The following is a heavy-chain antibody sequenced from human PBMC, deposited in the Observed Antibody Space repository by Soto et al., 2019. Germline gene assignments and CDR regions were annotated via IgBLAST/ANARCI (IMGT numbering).Heavy chain of an antibody. V-gene: IGHV3-23*01. D-gene: IGHD6-19*01. CDR2: ISVNGADT. CDR3: GKERRGSGWFVCSY. J-gene: IGHJ4*02. CDR1: GFTFGDYA. Sequence: DVQLLESGGGLVQPGGSVRLSCAASGFTFGDYAMSWVRQAPGKGLEWVSAISVNGADTSYADSVRGRFTISRDNSKDTLFLQMNSLRADDTAVYYCGKERRGSGWFVCSYWGQGMLVTVSS.